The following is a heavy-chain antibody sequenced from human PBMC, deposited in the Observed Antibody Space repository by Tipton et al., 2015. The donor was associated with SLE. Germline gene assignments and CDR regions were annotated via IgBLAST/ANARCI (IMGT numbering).Heavy chain of an antibody. CDR3: ASGFGELLIPQY. V-gene: IGHV4-39*01. CDR2: IYYSGNT. CDR1: GDSISNSPYY. D-gene: IGHD3-10*01. J-gene: IGHJ4*02. Sequence: TLSLTCTVSGDSISNSPYYWGWIRQPPGKGLQWIGNIYYSGNTYYNPSLKSRVSVSIDSSKNQFSLRLSSVTAADTAVYYCASGFGELLIPQYWGQGALVTVSS.